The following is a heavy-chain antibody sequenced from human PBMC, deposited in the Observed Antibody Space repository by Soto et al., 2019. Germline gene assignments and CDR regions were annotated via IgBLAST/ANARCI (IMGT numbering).Heavy chain of an antibody. CDR3: ARGITIFGVVDP. Sequence: QVQLVQSGAEVKKPGASVKVSCKASGYTFTSYDINWVRQATGQGLEWMGWMNPNSGNTGYAQKFQGRVTMTRNTSISTAYMELSSLRCEDKAVYYCARGITIFGVVDPGRQGTLVTVYS. V-gene: IGHV1-8*01. D-gene: IGHD3-3*01. CDR1: GYTFTSYD. J-gene: IGHJ5*02. CDR2: MNPNSGNT.